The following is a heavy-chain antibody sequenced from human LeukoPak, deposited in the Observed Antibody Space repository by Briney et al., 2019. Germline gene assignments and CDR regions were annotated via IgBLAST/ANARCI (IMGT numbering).Heavy chain of an antibody. J-gene: IGHJ6*04. CDR3: AELGITMIGGV. CDR2: ISPSFTTI. CDR1: GFTFSGVE. D-gene: IGHD3-10*02. Sequence: GGSLRLSCAASGFTFSGVEMNWVRQAPGKGLEWVAYISPSFTTIYSPDSVKGRFVISRDNAKNSLYLQMNSLRAEDTAVYYCAELGITMIGGVWGKGTTVTISS. V-gene: IGHV3-48*03.